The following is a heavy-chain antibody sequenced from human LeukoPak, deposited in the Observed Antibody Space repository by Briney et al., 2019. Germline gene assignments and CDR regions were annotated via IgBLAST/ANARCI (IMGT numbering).Heavy chain of an antibody. D-gene: IGHD2-15*01. CDR2: MSYVGSNK. J-gene: IGHJ5*02. Sequence: GGSLRLSCAASGFTFSSYAMHWVRQAPGRGLEWVAVMSYVGSNKYYADSVKGRFTISRDNSRNTLFLEMNSLRAEDTAVYYCARGVVVVVAATSNWFDPWGQGTLVTVSS. V-gene: IGHV3-30*04. CDR3: ARGVVVVVAATSNWFDP. CDR1: GFTFSSYA.